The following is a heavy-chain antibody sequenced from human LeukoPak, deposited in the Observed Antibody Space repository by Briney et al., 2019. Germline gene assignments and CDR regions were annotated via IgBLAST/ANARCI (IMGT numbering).Heavy chain of an antibody. V-gene: IGHV3-9*01. D-gene: IGHD6-13*01. Sequence: PGGSLRLSCAASGFTFDDYAMHWVRQAPGKGLEWVSGICCNSGSLCYAASVKGRFTISRNNAKNFLYLQINRLRAEDTAFYYCAKESGSSEEGDWFDPGGQGTLVTVS. CDR1: GFTFDDYA. CDR3: AKESGSSEEGDWFDP. J-gene: IGHJ5*02. CDR2: ICCNSGSL.